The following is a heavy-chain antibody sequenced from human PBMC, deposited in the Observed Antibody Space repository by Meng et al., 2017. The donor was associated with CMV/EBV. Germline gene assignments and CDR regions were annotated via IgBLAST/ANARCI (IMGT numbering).Heavy chain of an antibody. CDR1: GTIFSSYI. D-gene: IGHD3-3*01. CDR2: ISSSSSYI. V-gene: IGHV3-21*01. Sequence: GEALKISCAASGTIFSSYIMNWVRQAPGKGLEWVSSISSSSSYIYYADSVKGRFIITRDNARNSLYLKRNSLRAEDTAVYYCARAIGVVIKIERLSLYYYDYWGQGTLVTVSS. CDR3: ARAIGVVIKIERLSLYYYDY. J-gene: IGHJ4*02.